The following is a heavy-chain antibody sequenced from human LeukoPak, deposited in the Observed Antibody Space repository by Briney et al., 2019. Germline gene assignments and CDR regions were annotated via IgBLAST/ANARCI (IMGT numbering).Heavy chain of an antibody. CDR2: IKEDGSEK. J-gene: IGHJ4*02. V-gene: IGHV3-7*03. D-gene: IGHD3-10*01. CDR1: GFTFSSSA. Sequence: GALRLSCAASGFTFSSSAMSWVRQAPGKGLEWAANIKEDGSEKYYVDSVKGRFTISRDNAKNSLYLQMNGLRAEDTAVYYCARELIGVITDFDYWGQGTLVTVSS. CDR3: ARELIGVITDFDY.